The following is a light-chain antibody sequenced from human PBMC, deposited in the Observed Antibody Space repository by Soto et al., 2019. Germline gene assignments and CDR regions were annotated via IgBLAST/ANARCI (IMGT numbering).Light chain of an antibody. CDR2: GAS. CDR3: QQYNNWPPTWT. CDR1: QSVSSN. J-gene: IGKJ1*01. Sequence: EIVMTQSPATLSVSPGERATLSCRASQSVSSNLACYQQKPGQAPGLLIYGASTRATAIPARFSGSGSGTEFTLTISSLQSEDFAVYYCQQYNNWPPTWTFGQGTKV. V-gene: IGKV3-15*01.